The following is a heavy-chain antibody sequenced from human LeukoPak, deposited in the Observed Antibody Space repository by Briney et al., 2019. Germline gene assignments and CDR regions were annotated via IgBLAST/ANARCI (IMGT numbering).Heavy chain of an antibody. CDR3: ARVLSGRGSLYDYYYYMDV. Sequence: PGGSLRLSCAASGFTFSSYAMSWVRQAPGKGLEWVSVISGSGGTTYYADSVQGRFTISRDNSKNTLSLQMNSLRAEDTAVYYCARVLSGRGSLYDYYYYMDVWGKGTTVTISS. CDR2: ISGSGGTT. J-gene: IGHJ6*03. D-gene: IGHD3-10*01. CDR1: GFTFSSYA. V-gene: IGHV3-23*01.